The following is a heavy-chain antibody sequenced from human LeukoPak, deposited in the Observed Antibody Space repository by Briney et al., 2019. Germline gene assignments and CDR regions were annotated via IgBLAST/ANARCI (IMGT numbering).Heavy chain of an antibody. J-gene: IGHJ4*02. Sequence: GGSLRLSCAASRFTFSSYGMHWVRQAPGKGLEWVAFIRYDGSNKYYADSVKGRFTISRDNSKNTLYLQMNSLRAEDTAVYYCANRDYGPTDYWGQGTLVTVSS. CDR2: IRYDGSNK. CDR3: ANRDYGPTDY. D-gene: IGHD4-17*01. V-gene: IGHV3-30*02. CDR1: RFTFSSYG.